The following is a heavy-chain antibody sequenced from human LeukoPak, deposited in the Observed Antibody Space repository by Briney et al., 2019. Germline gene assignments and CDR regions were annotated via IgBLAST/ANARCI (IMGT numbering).Heavy chain of an antibody. V-gene: IGHV4-38-2*01. Sequence: SETLSLTCAVSGYSLSSGYYWGWIRQPPGKGTEWNWSIYHNGSTYYQPSLKSRGTISVDTSKNQVSLKLSPVAPADTAVYFCARIPTTVVTYYFDYWGQVTLVTVSS. D-gene: IGHD4-23*01. J-gene: IGHJ4*02. CDR2: IYHNGST. CDR1: GYSLSSGYY. CDR3: ARIPTTVVTYYFDY.